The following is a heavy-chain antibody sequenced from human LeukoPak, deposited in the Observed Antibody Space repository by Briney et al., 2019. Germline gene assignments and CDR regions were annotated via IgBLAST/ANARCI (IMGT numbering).Heavy chain of an antibody. V-gene: IGHV3-21*01. D-gene: IGHD3-10*01. CDR3: ARIGSGRFYYYMDV. CDR1: GFSFNDYS. J-gene: IGHJ6*03. Sequence: SGGSLRLSCAASGFSFNDYSMSWVRQAPGKGLEWVSSITSGSTFIYYAVSVRGRFTISRDNAKNSLYLQMNSLRAEDTAVYYCARIGSGRFYYYMDVWGKGTTVTVSS. CDR2: ITSGSTFI.